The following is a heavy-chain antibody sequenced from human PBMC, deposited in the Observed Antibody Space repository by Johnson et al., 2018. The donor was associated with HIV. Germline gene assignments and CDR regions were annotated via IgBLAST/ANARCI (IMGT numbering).Heavy chain of an antibody. V-gene: IGHV3-49*04. D-gene: IGHD1-1*01. Sequence: VQLVESGGGLVQPGRSLRLSCSGSGFTFGDYAMSWVRQAPGKGLEWAGFIRSKAYGGTTEYAASVKGRFNISRDDSKSIAYLQMNSLKTEDTALYYCTRETGAYAFDIWGQGTMVTVSS. CDR3: TRETGAYAFDI. CDR2: IRSKAYGGTT. J-gene: IGHJ3*02. CDR1: GFTFGDYA.